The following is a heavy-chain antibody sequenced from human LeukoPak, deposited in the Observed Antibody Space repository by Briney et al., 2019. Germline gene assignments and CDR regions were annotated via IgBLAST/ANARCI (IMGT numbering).Heavy chain of an antibody. Sequence: SETLSLTCTVSGGSTSSYYWSWIRQPPGKGLEWIGYIYYSGSTNYNPSLKSRVTISVDTSKNQFSLKLSSVTAADTAVYYCARDRPDAFDIWGQGTMVTVSS. CDR3: ARDRPDAFDI. CDR1: GGSTSSYY. J-gene: IGHJ3*02. CDR2: IYYSGST. V-gene: IGHV4-59*01.